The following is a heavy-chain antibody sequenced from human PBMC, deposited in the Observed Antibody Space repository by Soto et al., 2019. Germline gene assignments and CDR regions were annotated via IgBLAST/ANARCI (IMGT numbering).Heavy chain of an antibody. CDR3: ARGEDAFFYYGLDV. Sequence: TLSLTCTVSGGSISSGGYYWSWIRQHPGKGLEWIGYIYYSGSTYYNPSLKSRVTISVDTSKNQFSLKLTSVTAADTAVYYCARGEDAFFYYGLDVRGQGITVTVSS. J-gene: IGHJ6*02. CDR2: IYYSGST. V-gene: IGHV4-31*03. CDR1: GGSISSGGYY.